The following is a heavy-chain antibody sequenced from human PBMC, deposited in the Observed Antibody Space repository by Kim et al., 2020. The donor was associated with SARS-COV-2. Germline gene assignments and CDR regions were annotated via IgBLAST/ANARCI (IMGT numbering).Heavy chain of an antibody. D-gene: IGHD3-3*01. Sequence: SETLSLTCTVSGGSISSSSYYWGWIRQPPGKGLEWIGSIYYSGSTYYNPSLKSRVTISVDTSKNQFSLKLSSVTAADTAVYYCARHPDYDFWSGYHYYYYGMDVWGQGTTVTVSS. J-gene: IGHJ6*02. CDR2: IYYSGST. CDR3: ARHPDYDFWSGYHYYYYGMDV. CDR1: GGSISSSSYY. V-gene: IGHV4-39*01.